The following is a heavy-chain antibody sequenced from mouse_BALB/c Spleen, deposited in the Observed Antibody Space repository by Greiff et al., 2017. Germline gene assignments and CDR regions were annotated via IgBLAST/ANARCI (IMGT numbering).Heavy chain of an antibody. V-gene: IGHV1S29*02. D-gene: IGHD2-4*01. J-gene: IGHJ3*01. CDR3: ARDGYDYDPFAY. Sequence: EVQLQQSGPELVKPGASVKISCKASGYTFTDYNMHWVKQSHGKSLEWIGYIYPYNGGTGYNQKFKSKATLTVDNSSSTAYMELRSLTSEDSAVYYCARDGYDYDPFAYWGQGTLVTVSA. CDR1: GYTFTDYN. CDR2: IYPYNGGT.